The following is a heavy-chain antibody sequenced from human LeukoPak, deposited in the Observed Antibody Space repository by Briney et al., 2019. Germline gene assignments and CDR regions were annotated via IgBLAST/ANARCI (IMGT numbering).Heavy chain of an antibody. Sequence: GGSLRLSCAASGFTFRSYSMNWVRQAPGKGLEWVSSISTGSSYIYYADSVKGRFTISRDDAKNSLYLQMNSLRAEDTALYYCAKDREIAVAGYRWVAYFDYWGQGTLVTVSS. J-gene: IGHJ4*02. CDR1: GFTFRSYS. CDR3: AKDREIAVAGYRWVAYFDY. V-gene: IGHV3-21*04. D-gene: IGHD6-19*01. CDR2: ISTGSSYI.